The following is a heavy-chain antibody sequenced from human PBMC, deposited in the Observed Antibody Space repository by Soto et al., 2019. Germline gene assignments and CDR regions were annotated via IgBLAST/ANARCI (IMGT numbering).Heavy chain of an antibody. D-gene: IGHD3-10*01. V-gene: IGHV3-23*01. J-gene: IGHJ6*02. CDR3: AKPITMVRGVKWVDVEYYYYGMDV. CDR2: ISGSGGST. Sequence: GGSLRLSCAASGFTFSSYAMSWVRQAPGKGLEWVSAISGSGGSTYYADSVKGRFTISRDNSKNTLYLQMNSLRAEDTAVYYCAKPITMVRGVKWVDVEYYYYGMDVWGQGTTVTVSS. CDR1: GFTFSSYA.